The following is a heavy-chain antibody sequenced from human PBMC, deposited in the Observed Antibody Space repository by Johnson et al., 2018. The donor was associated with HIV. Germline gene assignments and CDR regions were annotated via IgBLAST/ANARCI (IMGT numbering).Heavy chain of an antibody. CDR2: ISWNSGSI. CDR1: GFTFDDYA. Sequence: VQLVESGGGVVQPGRSLRLSCAASGFTFDDYAMHWVRQAPGKGLEWVSGISWNSGSIGYVDSVKGRFTISRDNAKNSLYLQMNSLRAEDTAVYYCARDKFTGRQWLSYDDAFDIWGQGTMVTVSS. D-gene: IGHD6-19*01. CDR3: ARDKFTGRQWLSYDDAFDI. J-gene: IGHJ3*02. V-gene: IGHV3-9*01.